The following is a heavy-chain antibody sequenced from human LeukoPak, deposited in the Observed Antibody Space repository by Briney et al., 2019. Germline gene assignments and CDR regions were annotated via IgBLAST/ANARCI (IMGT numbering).Heavy chain of an antibody. J-gene: IGHJ4*02. V-gene: IGHV4-4*07. CDR2: IYPTGNT. CDR1: GGSINNYY. Sequence: SETLSLTCTVSGGSINNYYWSWIRQPAGKGLEWIGRIYPTGNTYYNPSLKSRVTASLDTSKNQFSLKLSSVTAADTAVYYCARGKYYFDYWGQGTLVTVSS. CDR3: ARGKYYFDY.